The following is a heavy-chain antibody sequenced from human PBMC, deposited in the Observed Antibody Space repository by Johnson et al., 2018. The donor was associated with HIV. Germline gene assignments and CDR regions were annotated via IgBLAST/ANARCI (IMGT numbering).Heavy chain of an antibody. D-gene: IGHD1-26*01. V-gene: IGHV3-13*01. CDR3: VKGDLLGAFDI. CDR1: GFTFSSYD. CDR2: IGTAGDT. Sequence: VQLVESGGGLVQPGGSLRLSCAASGFTFSSYDMHWVRQATGKGLEWVSAIGTAGDTYYPGSVKGRFTISRENAKNSLYLQMNSLRAGDTAVYYCVKGDLLGAFDIWGQGTMVTVSS. J-gene: IGHJ3*02.